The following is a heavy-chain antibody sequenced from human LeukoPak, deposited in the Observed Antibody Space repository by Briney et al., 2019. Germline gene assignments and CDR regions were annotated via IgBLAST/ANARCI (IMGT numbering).Heavy chain of an antibody. CDR3: ASIGSYGGRGEYYFDY. V-gene: IGHV1-8*01. CDR2: MNPSSGNT. Sequence: ALVKVSCKASGYTFTSYDINWVRQATGQGLEWMGWMNPSSGNTGYAQKFQGRVTMTRNTSISTAYMELSSLRSEDTAVYYCASIGSYGGRGEYYFDYWGQGTLVTVSS. D-gene: IGHD1-26*01. J-gene: IGHJ4*02. CDR1: GYTFTSYD.